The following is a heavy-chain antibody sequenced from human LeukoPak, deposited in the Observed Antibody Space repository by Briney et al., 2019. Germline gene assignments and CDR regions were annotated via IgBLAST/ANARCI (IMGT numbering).Heavy chain of an antibody. D-gene: IGHD6-19*01. CDR2: INQDGSET. J-gene: IGHJ5*02. V-gene: IGHV3-7*04. CDR1: GFTFRSYW. CDR3: ARDQSGSGWYH. Sequence: PGGSLRLSCAASGFTFRSYWMSWVRQAPGKGLEWVANINQDGSETHYVDSVKGRFTISRDNARNSLYLQMNSLRAEDTAVYYCARDQSGSGWYHWGQGTLVTVSS.